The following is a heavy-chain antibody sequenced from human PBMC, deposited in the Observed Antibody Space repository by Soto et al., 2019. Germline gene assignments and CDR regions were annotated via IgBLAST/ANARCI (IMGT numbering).Heavy chain of an antibody. Sequence: EVQLVESGGGLVQPGGSLRLSCVDSGFTFSSYWMSWVRQAPVKGLEWVGNIKQDGSEENYVDSLKGRFTISRDTAKNSMYMQINSLRVEDTAVYCWASIAATGRGWDVWGQGTTVVVSS. V-gene: IGHV3-7*01. CDR1: GFTFSSYW. J-gene: IGHJ6*02. D-gene: IGHD6-13*01. CDR3: ASIAATGRGWDV. CDR2: IKQDGSEE.